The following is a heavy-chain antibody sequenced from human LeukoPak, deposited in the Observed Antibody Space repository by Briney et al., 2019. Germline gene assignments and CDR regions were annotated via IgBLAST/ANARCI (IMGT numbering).Heavy chain of an antibody. Sequence: SVKVSCKASGGTFSSYAISWVRQAPGQGLEWMGGIIPIFGTANYAQKFQGRVTITADESTSTAYMELSSLRSEDTAVYYCARVQWLADYYFDYWGQGTLVTVSS. J-gene: IGHJ4*02. CDR2: IIPIFGTA. CDR1: GGTFSSYA. V-gene: IGHV1-69*13. D-gene: IGHD6-19*01. CDR3: ARVQWLADYYFDY.